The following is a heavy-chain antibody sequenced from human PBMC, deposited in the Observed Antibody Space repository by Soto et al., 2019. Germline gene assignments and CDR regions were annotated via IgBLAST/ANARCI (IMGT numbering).Heavy chain of an antibody. D-gene: IGHD5-18*01. V-gene: IGHV1-18*01. CDR1: GYTFTSYG. CDR2: ISAYNGNT. J-gene: IGHJ6*02. Sequence: ASVKVSCKASGYTFTSYGISWVRQAPGQGREWMGWISAYNGNTNYAQKLQGRVTMTTDTSTSTAYMELRSLRSDDTAVYYWARDLLDTAMVYYYYGMDVWGQGXTVTV. CDR3: ARDLLDTAMVYYYYGMDV.